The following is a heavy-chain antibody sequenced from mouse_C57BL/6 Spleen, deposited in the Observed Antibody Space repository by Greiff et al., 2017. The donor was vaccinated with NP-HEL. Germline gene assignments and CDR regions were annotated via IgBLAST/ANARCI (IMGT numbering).Heavy chain of an antibody. CDR1: GYSITSGYY. D-gene: IGHD1-1*01. J-gene: IGHJ2*01. CDR2: LSYDGSN. Sequence: VQLQQSGPGLVKPSQSLSLTCSVTGYSITSGYYWNWIRQSPGNKLEWMGYLSYDGSNNYNPSLKNRISITRDTSKNQFFLKLNSVTTEDTATYYWATSVIYYYGSMYYFACWGQGTTLTVSS. CDR3: ATSVIYYYGSMYYFAC. V-gene: IGHV3-6*01.